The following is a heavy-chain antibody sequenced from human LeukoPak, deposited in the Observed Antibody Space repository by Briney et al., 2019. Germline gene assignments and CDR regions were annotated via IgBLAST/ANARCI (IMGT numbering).Heavy chain of an antibody. CDR2: SRNKVNTYTT. Sequence: PGGSLRLSCAASGFTFSDHYMDWVRQAPGKGLEWVGRSRNKVNTYTTEYAASVKGRFTISRDDSKNSLYLQMNSLKTEDTAVYYRARALRITMVRGRTYYMDVWGKGTTVTVSS. J-gene: IGHJ6*03. D-gene: IGHD3-10*01. CDR3: ARALRITMVRGRTYYMDV. CDR1: GFTFSDHY. V-gene: IGHV3-72*01.